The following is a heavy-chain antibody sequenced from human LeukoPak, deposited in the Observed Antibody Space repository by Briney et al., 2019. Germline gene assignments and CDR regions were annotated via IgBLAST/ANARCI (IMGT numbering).Heavy chain of an antibody. J-gene: IGHJ4*02. Sequence: SQTLSLTCTVSGGSISSGDYYWSWIRQPPGKGLEWIGYIYYSGSTYYNPSLKSRVTISVGTSKNQFSLKLSSVTAADTAVYYCARVGGYGDYIDYWGQGTLVTISS. D-gene: IGHD4-17*01. V-gene: IGHV4-30-4*08. CDR2: IYYSGST. CDR3: ARVGGYGDYIDY. CDR1: GGSISSGDYY.